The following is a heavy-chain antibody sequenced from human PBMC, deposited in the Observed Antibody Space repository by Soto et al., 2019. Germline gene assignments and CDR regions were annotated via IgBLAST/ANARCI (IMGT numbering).Heavy chain of an antibody. CDR3: ARDTYDDY. CDR1: VVTVSNNY. V-gene: IGHV3-66*01. CDR2: IYSGGRT. J-gene: IGHJ4*02. Sequence: EVQLVESGGGLVQPGGSLRLSCAASVVTVSNNYMSWVRQAPGKGLEWVSVIYSGGRTYYADSVKGRFIISRDSSKNTLYLQMNSLRAEDTAVYYCARDTYDDYRGQGTLVTVSS. D-gene: IGHD3-3*01.